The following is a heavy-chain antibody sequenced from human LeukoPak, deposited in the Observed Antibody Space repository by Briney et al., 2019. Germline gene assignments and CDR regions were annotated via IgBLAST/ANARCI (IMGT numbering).Heavy chain of an antibody. CDR1: GFTFSSYA. CDR3: AALNIYCGGDCNDAFDI. J-gene: IGHJ3*02. D-gene: IGHD2-21*02. CDR2: ISYDGSNK. V-gene: IGHV3-30*04. Sequence: PGGSLRLSCAASGFTFSSYAMHWVRQAPGKGLEWVAVISYDGSNKYYADSVKGRFTISRDNSKNTLYLQMNSLRAEDTAVYYCAALNIYCGGDCNDAFDIWGQGTMVTVSS.